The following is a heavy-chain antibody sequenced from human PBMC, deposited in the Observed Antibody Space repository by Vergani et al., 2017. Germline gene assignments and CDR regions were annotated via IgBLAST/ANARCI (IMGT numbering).Heavy chain of an antibody. V-gene: IGHV1-69*01. D-gene: IGHD2-2*01. CDR1: GYTFTSYY. J-gene: IGHJ5*02. CDR3: AGGVYCSSTSCYLAYWFDP. CDR2: IIPIFGTA. Sequence: QVQLVQSGAEVKKPGASVKVSCKASGYTFTSYYMHWVRQAPGQGLEWMGGIIPIFGTANYAQKFQGRVTITADESTSTAYMELSSLRSEDTAVYYCAGGVYCSSTSCYLAYWFDPWGQGTLVTVSS.